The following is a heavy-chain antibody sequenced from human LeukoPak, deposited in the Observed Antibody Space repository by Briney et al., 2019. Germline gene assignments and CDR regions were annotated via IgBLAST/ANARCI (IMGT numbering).Heavy chain of an antibody. CDR3: ARYTDHYYFDY. J-gene: IGHJ4*02. D-gene: IGHD1-1*01. CDR2: IYPGDSDT. Sequence: GESLKISCKGSGYIFTSSWIGWVRQMPGKGLEWMGIIYPGDSDTRYRPSFQGQVTISADKSIGTAYLQWSSLNTSDTAMYYCARYTDHYYFDYWGQGTLVTVSS. CDR1: GYIFTSSW. V-gene: IGHV5-51*01.